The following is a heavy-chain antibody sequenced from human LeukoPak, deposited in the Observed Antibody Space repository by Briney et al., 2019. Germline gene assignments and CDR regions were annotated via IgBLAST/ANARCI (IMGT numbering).Heavy chain of an antibody. D-gene: IGHD5/OR15-5a*01. Sequence: PGGSLRLSCAASGFTFSRHWMTWVRQAPGKGLEFVANINQDESVKNYVDSVKGRFTISRDNAENSLHLQMNSLRVEDTAVYYCARDPGSSAFDYWGQGTLVTVSS. CDR1: GFTFSRHW. CDR2: INQDESVK. J-gene: IGHJ4*02. CDR3: ARDPGSSAFDY. V-gene: IGHV3-7*01.